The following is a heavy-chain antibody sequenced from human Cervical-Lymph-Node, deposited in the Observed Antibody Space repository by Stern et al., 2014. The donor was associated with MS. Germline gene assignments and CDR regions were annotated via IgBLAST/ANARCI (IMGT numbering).Heavy chain of an antibody. CDR1: GFTFTSSA. CDR2: IVVGSGNT. Sequence: QLVQSGPEVKKPGTSVKVSCKASGFTFTSSAVQWVRQARGQRLEWIGWIVVGSGNTNYAQKFQKRVAITRDMSTSTAYMELSSLRSEDTAVYYCAARANYYDSPGDWFDPWGQGTLVTVSS. D-gene: IGHD3-22*01. J-gene: IGHJ5*02. CDR3: AARANYYDSPGDWFDP. V-gene: IGHV1-58*01.